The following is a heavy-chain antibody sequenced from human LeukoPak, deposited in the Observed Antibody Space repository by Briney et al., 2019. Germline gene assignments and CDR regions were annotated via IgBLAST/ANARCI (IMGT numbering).Heavy chain of an antibody. V-gene: IGHV4-39*01. J-gene: IGHJ6*02. CDR2: IYYSGST. CDR3: ARLPVGYSSSWYNRGDYYYYGMDV. CDR1: GGFISSSSYY. D-gene: IGHD6-13*01. Sequence: SETLSLTCTVSGGFISSSSYYWGWIRQPPGKGLEWIGSIYYSGSTYYNPSLKSRVTISVDTSKNQFSLKLSSVTAADTAVYYCARLPVGYSSSWYNRGDYYYYGMDVWGQGTTVTVSS.